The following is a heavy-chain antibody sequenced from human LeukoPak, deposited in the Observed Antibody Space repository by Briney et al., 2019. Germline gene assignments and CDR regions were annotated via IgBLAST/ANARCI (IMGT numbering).Heavy chain of an antibody. J-gene: IGHJ4*02. Sequence: PGGSLRLSCAASGFTFSDYYMTWIRQAPGKGLEWVSYISSNGNTIYYADSVKGRFTISRDNAKNSLSLQMNSLRAEDTAVYYCARAVAESEDYWGQGTLVTVSS. CDR1: GFTFSDYY. CDR2: ISSNGNTI. CDR3: ARAVAESEDY. D-gene: IGHD6-19*01. V-gene: IGHV3-11*04.